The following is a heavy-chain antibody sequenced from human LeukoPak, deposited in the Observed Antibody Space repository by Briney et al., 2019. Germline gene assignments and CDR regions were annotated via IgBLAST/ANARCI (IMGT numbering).Heavy chain of an antibody. CDR1: GYTFSSYA. Sequence: PGGSLRLSCAASGYTFSSYAMSWVRQAPGKGLEWVSAISGSGGSTYYADSVKGGFTISRDNSKNTLYLQMNSLRAEDTAVYYCAKNSRYYDFWSGYAYMDVWGKGTTVTVSS. V-gene: IGHV3-23*01. CDR3: AKNSRYYDFWSGYAYMDV. D-gene: IGHD3-3*01. CDR2: ISGSGGST. J-gene: IGHJ6*03.